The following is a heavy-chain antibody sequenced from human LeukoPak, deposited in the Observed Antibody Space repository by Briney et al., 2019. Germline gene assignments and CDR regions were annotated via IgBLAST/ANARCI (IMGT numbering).Heavy chain of an antibody. D-gene: IGHD2/OR15-2a*01. J-gene: IGHJ4*02. CDR1: GFTFSSYD. CDR3: AKAPRPPSFSFDY. Sequence: GGSLRLSCAASGFTFSSYDMHWVRQAPGKELDWVAFIRYDGSYKYYADSVKGRFTISRDNSKNTLYLQMNSLRAEDTAVFYCAKAPRPPSFSFDYWGRGTLVTVSS. CDR2: IRYDGSYK. V-gene: IGHV3-30*02.